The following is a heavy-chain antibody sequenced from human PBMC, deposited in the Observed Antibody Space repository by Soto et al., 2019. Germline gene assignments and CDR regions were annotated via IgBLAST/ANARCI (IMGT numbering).Heavy chain of an antibody. CDR3: TRLGVNSGYDL. CDR1: GGTFSSYT. CDR2: IIPSLGRA. D-gene: IGHD5-12*01. Sequence: QVQLVQSGAEVKKPGSSVKVSCKASGGTFSSYTITWVRQAPGQGLEWMGRIIPSLGRANYAQNFQGRVTITADKSTSTAYMELSSLRSEDTVVYYCTRLGVNSGYDLWGQGTLVTVSS. V-gene: IGHV1-69*02. J-gene: IGHJ4*02.